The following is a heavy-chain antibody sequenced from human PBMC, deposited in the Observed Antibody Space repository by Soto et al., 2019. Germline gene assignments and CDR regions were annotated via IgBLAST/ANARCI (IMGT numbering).Heavy chain of an antibody. J-gene: IGHJ4*02. CDR3: ARRYGGTLDD. CDR1: GGSISSYY. D-gene: IGHD2-15*01. Sequence: QVQLQESGPGLVKPSETLSLTCTVSGGSISSYYWSWIRQPPGKGLEWIGYIYYSGSTNYNPSLKSRGTISVDTAKNQFSLKLSSVTAADTAVYYCARRYGGTLDDWGQGTLVTVSS. CDR2: IYYSGST. V-gene: IGHV4-59*08.